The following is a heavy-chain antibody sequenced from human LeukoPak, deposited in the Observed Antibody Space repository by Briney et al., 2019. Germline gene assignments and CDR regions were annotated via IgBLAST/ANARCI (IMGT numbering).Heavy chain of an antibody. J-gene: IGHJ4*02. CDR1: GVTLSTYD. CDR2: ISGSGSGT. V-gene: IGHV3-23*01. D-gene: IGHD6-19*01. CDR3: ASISYSSGSYGGY. Sequence: GGPLRLSCVASGVTLSTYDMSWVRQAPGKGLEWVSGISGSGSGTYYADSVKGRFTISRDNSKNTVYLQMNSLRAEDTSVYYCASISYSSGSYGGYWGQGTLVTVSS.